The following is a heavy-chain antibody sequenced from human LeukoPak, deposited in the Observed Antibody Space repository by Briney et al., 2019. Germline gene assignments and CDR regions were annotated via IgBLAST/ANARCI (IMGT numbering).Heavy chain of an antibody. V-gene: IGHV4-59*08. Sequence: PSETLSLTCTVSGGSISSYYWSWIRQPPGKGLEWIGYIYYSGSTNYNPSLKSRVTISADTSKTRFSLRPSSVTAADTAVYCCARLSYGDLYFDYWGQGTLVTVSS. CDR1: GGSISSYY. CDR2: IYYSGST. D-gene: IGHD4-17*01. CDR3: ARLSYGDLYFDY. J-gene: IGHJ4*02.